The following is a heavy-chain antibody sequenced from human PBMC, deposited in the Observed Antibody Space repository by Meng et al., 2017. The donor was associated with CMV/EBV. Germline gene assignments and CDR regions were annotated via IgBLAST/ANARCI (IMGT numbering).Heavy chain of an antibody. CDR1: GGTFSSYA. D-gene: IGHD2-2*01. J-gene: IGHJ3*02. V-gene: IGHV1-69*10. Sequence: SVKVSCKASGGTFSSYAISWVRQAPGQGLEWMGGIIPILGIANYAQKFQGRVTITADKSTSTAYMELSSLRSEDTAVYYCASPSEARIVVVPAAGFDIWGQGTMVTVSS. CDR2: IIPILGIA. CDR3: ASPSEARIVVVPAAGFDI.